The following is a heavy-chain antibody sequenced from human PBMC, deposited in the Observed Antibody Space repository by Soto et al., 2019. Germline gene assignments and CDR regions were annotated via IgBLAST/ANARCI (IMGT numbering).Heavy chain of an antibody. D-gene: IGHD1-26*01. Sequence: SVKVSCKASGGTFSSYSINWVRQAPGQGLEWMGVIIPIFGTANYAQKFQGRVTITADESTSTAYMELSSLRSEDTAVYYCARDGGRHSGGIDYWGQGTLVTVAS. CDR3: ARDGGRHSGGIDY. V-gene: IGHV1-69*13. J-gene: IGHJ4*02. CDR2: IIPIFGTA. CDR1: GGTFSSYS.